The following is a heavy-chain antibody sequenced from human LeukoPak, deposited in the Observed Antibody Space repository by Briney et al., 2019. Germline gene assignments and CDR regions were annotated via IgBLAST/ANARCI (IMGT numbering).Heavy chain of an antibody. CDR3: AREGLYGDYVWSLDY. D-gene: IGHD4-17*01. CDR1: GGSVSSGSYY. Sequence: PSETLSLTCTVSGGSVSSGSYYWSWIRQPPGQGLEWLGYIYYSGSTNYNPSLKSRVTISVDTSKNQFSLKLSSVTAADTAVYYCAREGLYGDYVWSLDYWGQGTLVTVSS. J-gene: IGHJ4*02. V-gene: IGHV4-61*01. CDR2: IYYSGST.